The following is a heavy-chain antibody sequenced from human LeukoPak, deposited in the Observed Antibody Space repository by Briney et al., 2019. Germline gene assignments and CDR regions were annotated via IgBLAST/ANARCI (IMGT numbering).Heavy chain of an antibody. D-gene: IGHD1-1*01. CDR1: GFTFSTYG. V-gene: IGHV3-30*02. J-gene: IGHJ4*02. CDR3: AKDKDPWKSTSISDFDY. CDR2: IRYDGSNK. Sequence: PGGSLRLSCAASGFTFSTYGMHRVRQAPGKGLEWVAFIRYDGSNKYYADSVKGRFTISRDNSKNTLYLQMNSLRAEDTAMYFCAKDKDPWKSTSISDFDYWGQGTLVTVSS.